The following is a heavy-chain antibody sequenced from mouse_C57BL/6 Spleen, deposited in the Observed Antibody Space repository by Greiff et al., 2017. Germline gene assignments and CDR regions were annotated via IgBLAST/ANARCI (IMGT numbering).Heavy chain of an antibody. CDR2: IDPNSGGT. CDR1: GYTFTSYW. CDR3: ARTVYEWYFYV. V-gene: IGHV1-72*01. J-gene: IGHJ1*03. D-gene: IGHD2-3*01. Sequence: VQLQQPGAELVKPGASVKLSCKASGYTFTSYWMHWVKQRPGRGLEWIGRIDPNSGGTTYNEKFKSKATLTVDKPSSTASMQLSSLTSDDSAVYYCARTVYEWYFYVWGTGTTGTVSS.